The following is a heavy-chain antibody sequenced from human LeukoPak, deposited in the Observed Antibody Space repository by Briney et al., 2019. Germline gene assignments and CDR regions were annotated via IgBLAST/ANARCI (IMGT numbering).Heavy chain of an antibody. J-gene: IGHJ4*02. Sequence: SETLSLTCTVSGGSVSSGSYYWSWIRQPPGKGLEWIGYIHYSGSTNYNPSLKSRVTISVDTSKNQFSLKLSSVTATDTAVYYCAKSSSWYREFDYWGQGTLVTVSS. CDR1: GGSVSSGSYY. CDR3: AKSSSWYREFDY. V-gene: IGHV4-61*01. D-gene: IGHD6-13*01. CDR2: IHYSGST.